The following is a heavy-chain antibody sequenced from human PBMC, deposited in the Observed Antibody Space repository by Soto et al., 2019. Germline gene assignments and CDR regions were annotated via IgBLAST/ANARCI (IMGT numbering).Heavy chain of an antibody. D-gene: IGHD3-9*01. Sequence: QVQLVESGGGVVQPGRSLRLSCAASGFTFNNYGMHWVRQAPGKGLEWVAVIWYDGSNEYYADSVKGRFTISRDNSKNTLYLQMNSLRAEDTAVYYCARDWVYSYNDILTDYLPWGQGTLVTVSS. CDR2: IWYDGSNE. CDR1: GFTFNNYG. CDR3: ARDWVYSYNDILTDYLP. V-gene: IGHV3-33*01. J-gene: IGHJ5*02.